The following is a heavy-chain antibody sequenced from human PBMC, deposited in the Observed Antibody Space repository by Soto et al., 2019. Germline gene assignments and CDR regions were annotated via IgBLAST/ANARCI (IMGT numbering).Heavy chain of an antibody. Sequence: ASVKVSCKASGYTFTGYYMHWVRQAPGRGLEWMGWINPNSGGTNYAQKFQGWVTMTRDTSISTAYMELSRLRSDDTAVYYCARADFGYSFDYWGQGTLVTVSS. D-gene: IGHD3-16*01. CDR3: ARADFGYSFDY. CDR1: GYTFTGYY. CDR2: INPNSGGT. J-gene: IGHJ4*02. V-gene: IGHV1-2*04.